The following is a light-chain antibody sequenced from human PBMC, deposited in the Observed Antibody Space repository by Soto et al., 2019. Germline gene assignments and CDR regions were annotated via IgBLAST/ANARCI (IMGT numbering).Light chain of an antibody. J-gene: IGKJ4*01. V-gene: IGKV3-11*01. CDR3: QQRSNWPLT. Sequence: DTVLTQSPGTLSLTSGERSTLSCSSSQSISGTYLAWYQQKPGQAPRLLIYSASTRATGIPARFSGSGSGTDFTLTISSLEPEDFAVYYCQQRSNWPLTFGGGTKVDIK. CDR1: QSISGTY. CDR2: SAS.